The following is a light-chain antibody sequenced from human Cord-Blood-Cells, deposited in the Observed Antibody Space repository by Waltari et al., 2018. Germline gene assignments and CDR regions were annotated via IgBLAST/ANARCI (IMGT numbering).Light chain of an antibody. CDR1: QSISSG. V-gene: IGKV1-5*01. Sequence: DIQMTQSPSTLSASVGDRVTIPCRASQSISSGLAWYQQKPGKAPKLLIYDASSLESGVPSRFSGSGSGTEFTLTISSLQPDDFATYYCQQYNSYSLYTFGQGTKLEIK. CDR2: DAS. J-gene: IGKJ2*01. CDR3: QQYNSYSLYT.